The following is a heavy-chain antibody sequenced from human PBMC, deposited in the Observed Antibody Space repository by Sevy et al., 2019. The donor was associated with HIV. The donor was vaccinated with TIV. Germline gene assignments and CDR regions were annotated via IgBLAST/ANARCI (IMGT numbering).Heavy chain of an antibody. CDR1: GFTFSSYA. CDR2: LDGSGGSK. CDR3: ARVVGALPGYYYGMDV. J-gene: IGHJ6*02. D-gene: IGHD1-26*01. Sequence: GGSLRLSCAASGFTFSSYAMSWVRQAPGKGLKWVSALDGSGGSKYSADSVKGRFTISRDNSKNTLYLQMNSLRAEDTAIYFCARVVGALPGYYYGMDVWGQGTTVTVSS. V-gene: IGHV3-23*01.